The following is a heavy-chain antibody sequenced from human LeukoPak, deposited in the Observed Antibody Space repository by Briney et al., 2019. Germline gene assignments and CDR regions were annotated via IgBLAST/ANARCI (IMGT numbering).Heavy chain of an antibody. D-gene: IGHD3-10*01. CDR3: ARARWGDEFDY. CDR2: ISSDSSSI. Sequence: GGSLRLSCATSGFTFSSYWMHWVRQAPGKGLAWVSSISSDSSSIYYANSVKGRFTISRDNAKNSLFLHMNSLTADDTAVYYCARARWGDEFDYWGQGTLVTVSS. V-gene: IGHV3-21*01. J-gene: IGHJ4*02. CDR1: GFTFSSYW.